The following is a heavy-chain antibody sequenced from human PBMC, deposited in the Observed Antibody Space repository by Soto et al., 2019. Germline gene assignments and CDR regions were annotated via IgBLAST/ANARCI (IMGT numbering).Heavy chain of an antibody. Sequence: QVQLQESGPGLVKPSQTLSLTCTVSGASISSGDYYWSWIRQPPGKGLEWIGHIYYSGSTYYNPYLKSRLCISVDTSKNQFSLKLSSVIAADTAVYYCARVKATISRGYYCDYWGQGTPVTVSS. CDR3: ARVKATISRGYYCDY. CDR1: GASISSGDYY. D-gene: IGHD5-12*01. CDR2: IYYSGST. J-gene: IGHJ4*02. V-gene: IGHV4-30-4*01.